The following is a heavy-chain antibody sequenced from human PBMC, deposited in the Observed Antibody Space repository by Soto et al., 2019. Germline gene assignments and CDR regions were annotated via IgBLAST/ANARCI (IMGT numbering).Heavy chain of an antibody. V-gene: IGHV4-34*01. J-gene: IGHJ5*02. CDR1: GGSFSGYY. CDR2: INHSGST. CDR3: ARGELGLWSGYYTIWFDP. D-gene: IGHD3-3*01. Sequence: SETLSLTCAVYGGSFSGYYWSWIRQPPGKGLEWIGEINHSGSTNYNPSLKSRVTISVDTSKNQFSLKLSSVTAADTAVYYCARGELGLWSGYYTIWFDPWGQETLVTVSS.